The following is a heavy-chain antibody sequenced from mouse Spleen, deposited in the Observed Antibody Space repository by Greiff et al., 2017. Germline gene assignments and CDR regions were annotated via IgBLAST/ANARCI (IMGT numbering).Heavy chain of an antibody. Sequence: DVKLVESEGGLVQPGSSMKLSCTASGFTFSDYYMAWVRQVPEKGLEWVANINYDGGSTYYLDSLKSRFIISRDNAKNILYLQMSSLKSEDTATYYCARGGPYYFDYWGQGTTLTVSS. CDR3: ARGGPYYFDY. J-gene: IGHJ2*01. CDR2: INYDGGST. V-gene: IGHV5-16*01. CDR1: GFTFSDYY.